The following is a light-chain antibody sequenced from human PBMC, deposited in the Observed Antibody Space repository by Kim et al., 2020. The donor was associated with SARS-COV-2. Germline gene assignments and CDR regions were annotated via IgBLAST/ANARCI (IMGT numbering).Light chain of an antibody. CDR3: QQRSNWPT. V-gene: IGKV3-11*01. Sequence: LSLYPGERATLSCRASQSVSSYLAWYQQNPGQAPRLLIYDASNRATGIPARFSGSVSGTDFTLTISSLEPEDFAVYYCQQRSNWPTFGGGTKVEI. J-gene: IGKJ4*01. CDR1: QSVSSY. CDR2: DAS.